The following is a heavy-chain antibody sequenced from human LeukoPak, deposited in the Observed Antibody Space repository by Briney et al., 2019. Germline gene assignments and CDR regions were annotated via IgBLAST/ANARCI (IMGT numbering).Heavy chain of an antibody. CDR3: AKEFDVDTAIISYFDC. Sequence: PGGSLRLSCAASGFTFSNFAMGSVRHPPGKRLEWVLAISGSGGYTYYADSVKGRFTISRDNSKNTLYLQMNSLRAEDTAVYFCAKEFDVDTAIISYFDCWGQGTLVTVSS. V-gene: IGHV3-23*01. CDR2: ISGSGGYT. D-gene: IGHD5-18*01. J-gene: IGHJ4*02. CDR1: GFTFSNFA.